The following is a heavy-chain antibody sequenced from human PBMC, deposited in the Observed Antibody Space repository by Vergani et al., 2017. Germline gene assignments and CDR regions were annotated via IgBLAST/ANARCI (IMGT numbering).Heavy chain of an antibody. V-gene: IGHV4-61*02. Sequence: QVQLQESGPGLVKPSQTLSLTCAVSGGSINSSPYCWNWIRQPAGKGLEWIGRVFASGNTNYNPSFKSRVTISVDTSKNQFSLKLNSVTAADTVVYFCARSSYFDILTVRDAVDIWGQGTMVTVSS. J-gene: IGHJ3*02. CDR1: GGSINSSPYC. CDR2: VFASGNT. D-gene: IGHD3-9*01. CDR3: ARSSYFDILTVRDAVDI.